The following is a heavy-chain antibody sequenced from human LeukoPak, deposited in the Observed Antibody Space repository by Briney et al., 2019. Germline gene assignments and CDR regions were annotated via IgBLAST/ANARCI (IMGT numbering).Heavy chain of an antibody. Sequence: GSSVKVSCKASGGTFSSYAISWVRQAPGQGLEWMGGIIPIFGTANYAQKFQGRVTITADESTSTAYMELSSLRSEDTAVYYCAREAVVTPDDAFDIWGQGTMVTVSS. CDR3: AREAVVTPDDAFDI. D-gene: IGHD4-23*01. CDR2: IIPIFGTA. J-gene: IGHJ3*02. CDR1: GGTFSSYA. V-gene: IGHV1-69*01.